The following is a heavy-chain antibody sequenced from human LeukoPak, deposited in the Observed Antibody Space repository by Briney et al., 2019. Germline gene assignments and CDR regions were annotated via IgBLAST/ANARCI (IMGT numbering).Heavy chain of an antibody. CDR2: ISSNGGST. V-gene: IGHV3-64*02. D-gene: IGHD4-23*01. CDR3: ARRGYGGNSGFFDY. J-gene: IGHJ4*02. Sequence: GGSLRLSCAASGFTFNNYALHWVRQAPGKGLEWVSSISSNGGSTYYADSVKGRFTISGDNSKNTLYLQVGSLRAEDMAVYYCARRGYGGNSGFFDYWGQGTLVTVSS. CDR1: GFTFNNYA.